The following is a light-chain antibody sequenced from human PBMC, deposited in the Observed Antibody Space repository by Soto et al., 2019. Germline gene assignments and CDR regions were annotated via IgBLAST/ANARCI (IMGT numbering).Light chain of an antibody. CDR1: QSVGSN. Sequence: EIVMTQSPATLSVSPGERAALSCRASQSVGSNLAWYQQKPGQAPRLLIYGASTRATAIPARFSGSGSGTEFTLTISSLQSEDFAIYYCQQYKIWPEGFGGGTKVELK. J-gene: IGKJ4*01. CDR3: QQYKIWPEG. CDR2: GAS. V-gene: IGKV3-15*01.